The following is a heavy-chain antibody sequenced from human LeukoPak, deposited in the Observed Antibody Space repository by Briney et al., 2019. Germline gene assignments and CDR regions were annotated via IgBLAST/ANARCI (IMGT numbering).Heavy chain of an antibody. D-gene: IGHD4-17*01. J-gene: IGHJ4*02. V-gene: IGHV3-23*01. CDR1: GFTFSSYA. CDR2: IGGSGVST. Sequence: GGSLRLSCAASGFTFSSYAMSWVRQAPGKGLEWVSGIGGSGVSTYYADSVKGRFTISRDNSKNTLYLQMSSLRAEDTAVYYCAKADYGDYVRFPDWGQGTLVTASS. CDR3: AKADYGDYVRFPD.